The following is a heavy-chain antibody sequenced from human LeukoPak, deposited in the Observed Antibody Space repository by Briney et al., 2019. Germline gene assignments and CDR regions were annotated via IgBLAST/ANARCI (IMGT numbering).Heavy chain of an antibody. V-gene: IGHV3-21*01. CDR3: ARDSGLYYYASCRGPWYY. CDR1: GLTFSSYS. J-gene: IGHJ4*02. CDR2: ISGIANYI. D-gene: IGHD3-10*01. Sequence: GGSLRLSCSGSGLTFSSYSMNWVRQPPGKGLEGVSSISGIANYISYADSVKRRFTISGYNAKKSMYLEMTSLRAEDTAVYYWARDSGLYYYASCRGPWYYWGQGNLVTVSS.